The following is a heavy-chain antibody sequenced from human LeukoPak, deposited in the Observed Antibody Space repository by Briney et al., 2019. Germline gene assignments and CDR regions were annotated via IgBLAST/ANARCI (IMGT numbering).Heavy chain of an antibody. CDR1: GYTFTSYG. D-gene: IGHD5-12*01. Sequence: AASVTVSFKASGYTFTSYGISWVRQAPGQGLEWMGWISAYNGNTNYAQKLQGRVTMTTDTSTSTAYMELRSLRSDDTAVYYCARGGGYSGYDLIDYWGQGTLVTVSS. CDR2: ISAYNGNT. V-gene: IGHV1-18*01. CDR3: ARGGGYSGYDLIDY. J-gene: IGHJ4*02.